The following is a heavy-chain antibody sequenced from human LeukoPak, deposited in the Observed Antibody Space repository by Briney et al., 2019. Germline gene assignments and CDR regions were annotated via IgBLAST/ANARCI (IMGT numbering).Heavy chain of an antibody. CDR1: GFTFSSYE. V-gene: IGHV3-48*03. D-gene: IGHD3-16*01. Sequence: GGSLRLSCAASGFTFSSYEMNWVRQAPGKGLEWVSYISSGGDTIYYADSVMGRFTISRDNAKNSLYLQMNSLRAEDTAVYYCARDGGTRLKYSYGYGDYWGQGTLVTVSS. CDR3: ARDGGTRLKYSYGYGDY. CDR2: ISSGGDTI. J-gene: IGHJ4*02.